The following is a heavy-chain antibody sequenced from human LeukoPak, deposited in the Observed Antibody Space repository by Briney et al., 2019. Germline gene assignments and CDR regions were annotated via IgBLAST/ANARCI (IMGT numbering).Heavy chain of an antibody. D-gene: IGHD1-20*01. CDR3: ARDRDNWNPPGDY. CDR1: GFTLSRHW. J-gene: IGHJ4*02. CDR2: IKQDGSEK. V-gene: IGHV3-7*01. Sequence: GGSLRLSCAASGFTLSRHWMSWFRQAPGKGLEWVANIKQDGSEKYYVDSVKGRFTISRDNAKNSLYLQMNSLRAEDTAVYYCARDRDNWNPPGDYWGQGTLVTVS.